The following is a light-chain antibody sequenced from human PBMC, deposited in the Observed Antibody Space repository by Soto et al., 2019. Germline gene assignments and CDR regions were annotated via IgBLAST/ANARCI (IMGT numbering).Light chain of an antibody. Sequence: DIQMTQSPSSLSASVGDRVTITCRASQSIRNDLNWYQQRPGKAPKLLMYTTSNLERGVPSRFSGSGSGTDFTLTINNLQPEDLVTYFCQQGCSRPRTFGLGTTVEVK. J-gene: IGKJ1*01. CDR2: TTS. CDR1: QSIRND. CDR3: QQGCSRPRT. V-gene: IGKV1-39*01.